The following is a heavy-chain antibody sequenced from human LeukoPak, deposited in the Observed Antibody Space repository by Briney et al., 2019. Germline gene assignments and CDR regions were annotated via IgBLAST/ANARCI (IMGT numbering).Heavy chain of an antibody. CDR3: ARALTIVTIFGVVHRRDAFDI. J-gene: IGHJ3*02. V-gene: IGHV1-8*03. D-gene: IGHD3-3*01. CDR2: MNPNSGNT. Sequence: GASVKVSCKASGYTFTSYDINWVRQATGQGLEWMGWMNPNSGNTGYAQKFQGRVTITRNTSISTAYTELSSLRSEDTAVYYCARALTIVTIFGVVHRRDAFDIWGQGTMVTVSS. CDR1: GYTFTSYD.